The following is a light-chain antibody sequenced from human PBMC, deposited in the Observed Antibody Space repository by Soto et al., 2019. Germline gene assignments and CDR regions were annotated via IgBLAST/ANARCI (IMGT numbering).Light chain of an antibody. CDR3: QQRSNWPRLT. Sequence: PGERATLSCRASQSVSSYLAWYQQKPGQAPRLLIYDASNRATGIPARFSGSGSGTDFTLTISSLEPEDFAVYYCQQRSNWPRLTFGGGTKVEIK. J-gene: IGKJ4*01. CDR1: QSVSSY. CDR2: DAS. V-gene: IGKV3-11*01.